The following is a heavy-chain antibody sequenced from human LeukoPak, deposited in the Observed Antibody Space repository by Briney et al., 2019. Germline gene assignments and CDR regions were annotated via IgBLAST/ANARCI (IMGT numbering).Heavy chain of an antibody. CDR1: GGSISSYY. D-gene: IGHD1-1*01. CDR3: ARVGGTNYYYYGMDV. J-gene: IGHJ6*02. V-gene: IGHV4-59*01. CDR2: IYDSGST. Sequence: SETLSLTCTVSGGSISSYYWSWIRQPPGKGLEWIGYIYDSGSTNYNPSLKSRVTISVDTSKNQFSLKLSSVTAADTAVYYCARVGGTNYYYYGMDVWGQGTTVTVTS.